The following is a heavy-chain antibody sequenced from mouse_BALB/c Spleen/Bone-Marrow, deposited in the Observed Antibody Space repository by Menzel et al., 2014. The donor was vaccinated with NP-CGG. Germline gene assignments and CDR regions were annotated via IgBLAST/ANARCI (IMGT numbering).Heavy chain of an antibody. J-gene: IGHJ4*01. CDR1: GFSLTGYG. V-gene: IGHV2-6-7*01. CDR2: IWGDGST. Sequence: VKLMESGPGLVAPSQSLSITCTVSGFSLTGYGVNWVRQPPGKGLEWLGMIWGDGSTDYNSALKSRLSISKDNSKSLVFLKMNSLQTDDTARYYCARTLGHYAMDYWGQGTSVTVSS. D-gene: IGHD4-1*01. CDR3: ARTLGHYAMDY.